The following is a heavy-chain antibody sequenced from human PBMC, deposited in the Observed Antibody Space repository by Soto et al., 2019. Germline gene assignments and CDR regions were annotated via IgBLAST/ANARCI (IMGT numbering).Heavy chain of an antibody. V-gene: IGHV1-2*02. J-gene: IGHJ4*02. D-gene: IGHD3-10*01. Sequence: QVQLVQSGAEVKQPGASVKVSCKPSGYTFSDLYIHWVRQAPGQGLEWMGWVDPNSGGTKQTQKFQGSVTITRDTPTATVYMELYSLRSDATSVYYCARDNYGPLYYCGQGTLVTVSS. CDR3: ARDNYGPLYY. CDR2: VDPNSGGT. CDR1: GYTFSDLY.